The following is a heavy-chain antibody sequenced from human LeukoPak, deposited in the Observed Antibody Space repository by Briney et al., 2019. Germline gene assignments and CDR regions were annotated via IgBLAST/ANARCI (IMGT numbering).Heavy chain of an antibody. CDR2: INGDGSTT. V-gene: IGHV3-74*01. Sequence: GRSLRLSCAASGFTFSSYWMHWVRQAPGKGLVWVSRINGDGSTTTYADSVTGRFTISRDNAKNTQYLQMNRLGAEDTAVYYCARVSIGAWYFDLWGRGTLVTVSS. J-gene: IGHJ2*01. CDR1: GFTFSSYW. CDR3: ARVSIGAWYFDL. D-gene: IGHD3-16*01.